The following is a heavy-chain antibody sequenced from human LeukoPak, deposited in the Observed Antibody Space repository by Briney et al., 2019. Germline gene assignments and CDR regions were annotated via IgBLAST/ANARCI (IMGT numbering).Heavy chain of an antibody. Sequence: RGGSLRLSCAVSGFTFTDTYMTWIRQAPGKGLESLSYISPSGTDISYADSVKGRFTISRDNAKNSLYLQMNSLRAEDTAVYYCAREVTPYYWGQGTLVTVSS. CDR2: ISPSGTDI. V-gene: IGHV3-11*04. D-gene: IGHD2-21*02. CDR3: AREVTPYY. J-gene: IGHJ4*02. CDR1: GFTFTDTY.